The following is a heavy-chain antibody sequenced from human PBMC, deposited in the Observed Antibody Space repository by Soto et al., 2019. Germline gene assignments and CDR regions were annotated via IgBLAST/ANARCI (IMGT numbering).Heavy chain of an antibody. V-gene: IGHV3-23*01. CDR3: AQGGAKLDY. D-gene: IGHD3-16*01. J-gene: IGHJ4*02. Sequence: GGPLRLSCAASGFTCSSYAMSWVRQAPGKGLEWVSAISGSGGSTYYADSVKGRFTISRDNSKNTLYLQMNSLRAEDTAVYYRAQGGAKLDYWGQGTLVTVSS. CDR2: ISGSGGST. CDR1: GFTCSSYA.